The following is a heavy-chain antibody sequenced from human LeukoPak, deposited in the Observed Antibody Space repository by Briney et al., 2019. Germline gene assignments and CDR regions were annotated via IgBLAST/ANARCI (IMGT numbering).Heavy chain of an antibody. CDR1: GFTFRNYG. J-gene: IGHJ4*02. Sequence: GRSLRLSFAASGFTFRNYGMHWVRQAPGKGLEWVAIISYDGSNKYYADSVKGRFTISRDNSKSTLYLQMNSLRTEDTAVYFCATLRFGSGSYYADYWGQGTLVTVSS. V-gene: IGHV3-30*03. CDR3: ATLRFGSGSYYADY. D-gene: IGHD3-10*01. CDR2: ISYDGSNK.